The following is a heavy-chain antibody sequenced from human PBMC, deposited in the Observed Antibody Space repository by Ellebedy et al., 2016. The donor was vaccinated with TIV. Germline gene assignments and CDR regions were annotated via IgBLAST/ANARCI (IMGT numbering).Heavy chain of an antibody. J-gene: IGHJ3*02. CDR3: SRDGKTYCGGDCYLGGDDFDI. D-gene: IGHD2-21*02. CDR2: IIPTFGTT. V-gene: IGHV1-69*13. CDR1: GGIFNTYA. Sequence: AASVKVSCKTSGGIFNTYAFSWVRQAPGQGLEWLGGIIPTFGTTTYAQKFQGRVTITADESTSTTYMDLSSLTSEDTAVYYGSRDGKTYCGGDCYLGGDDFDIWGQGTVVVVSS.